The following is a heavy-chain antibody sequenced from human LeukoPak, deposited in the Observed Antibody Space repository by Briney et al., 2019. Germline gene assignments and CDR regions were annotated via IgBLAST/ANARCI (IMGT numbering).Heavy chain of an antibody. Sequence: QAGGSLRLSCAASGLTFSSHWMHWVRQAPGKGLVWVSRITNDGSSTTYADSVKGRLTISRDNAKNTLYLQMNSLRAEDTAVYHCASGSGSGSYFSQGWGQGTTVTVSS. CDR3: ASGSGSGSYFSQG. CDR2: ITNDGSST. J-gene: IGHJ6*02. CDR1: GLTFSSHW. D-gene: IGHD3-10*01. V-gene: IGHV3-74*01.